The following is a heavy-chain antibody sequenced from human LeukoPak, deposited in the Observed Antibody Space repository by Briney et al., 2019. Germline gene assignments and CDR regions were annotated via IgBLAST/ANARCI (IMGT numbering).Heavy chain of an antibody. CDR1: GGSISKSGYY. J-gene: IGHJ4*02. Sequence: SETLSLTCTVSGGSISKSGYYWGWIRQPPGKGLEWIANIYYSGGTYYNPSLQSRVTISVDTSKNQFFLNLRSVTAADSAVYYCARDGSDNWGQFDFWGQGALVTVSS. D-gene: IGHD1-1*01. CDR3: ARDGSDNWGQFDF. CDR2: IYYSGGT. V-gene: IGHV4-39*07.